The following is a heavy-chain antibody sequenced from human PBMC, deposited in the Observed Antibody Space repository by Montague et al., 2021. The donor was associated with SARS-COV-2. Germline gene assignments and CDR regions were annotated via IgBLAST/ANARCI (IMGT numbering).Heavy chain of an antibody. D-gene: IGHD3-16*01. CDR2: IFHSGTT. CDR1: GGSISSDNW. CDR3: ALPLGGARFDP. Sequence: SETLSLTCTVSGGSISSDNWWTWVRQPPGKGLEWIGDIFHSGTTXYNPSRKSRLTISVDKSKNQISLKLISVTAADTAMYYCALPLGGARFDPWGQGTLVTVSS. V-gene: IGHV4-4*02. J-gene: IGHJ5*02.